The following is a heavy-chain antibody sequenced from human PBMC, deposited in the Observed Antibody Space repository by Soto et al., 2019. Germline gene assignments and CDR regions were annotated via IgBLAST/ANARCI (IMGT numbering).Heavy chain of an antibody. CDR2: IIPILGIA. Sequence: QVQLVQSGAEVKKPGSSVKVSCKASGGTFSSYTISWVRQAPGQGLEWMGRIIPILGIANYAQKFQGRVTITADKSTSTAYMELSSLRSEDTAVYYCARGPPGLRKPTNPFDPWGQGTLVTVSS. D-gene: IGHD3-3*01. V-gene: IGHV1-69*02. J-gene: IGHJ5*02. CDR1: GGTFSSYT. CDR3: ARGPPGLRKPTNPFDP.